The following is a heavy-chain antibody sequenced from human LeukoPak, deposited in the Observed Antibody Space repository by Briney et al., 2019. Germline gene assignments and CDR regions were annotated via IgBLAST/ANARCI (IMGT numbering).Heavy chain of an antibody. J-gene: IGHJ5*02. Sequence: KPSETLSLTRAVYGGSFSGYYWSWIRQPPGKGLEWIGEINHSGSTNYNPSLKSRVTISVDTSKNQFSLKLSSVTAADTAVYYCARDGGELLGGKEFDPWGQGTLVTVSS. CDR1: GGSFSGYY. CDR3: ARDGGELLGGKEFDP. V-gene: IGHV4-34*01. D-gene: IGHD1-26*01. CDR2: INHSGST.